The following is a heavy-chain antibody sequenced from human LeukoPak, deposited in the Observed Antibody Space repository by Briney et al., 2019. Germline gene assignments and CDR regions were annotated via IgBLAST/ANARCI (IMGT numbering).Heavy chain of an antibody. Sequence: GGSLRLSCAASGFTFSSYWMSWVRQAPGKGLEWVSVITGSGGNTYYADSVKGRFTISKDNSKNTVYLQMSSLRVDDSAVYYCAKAASSSWPSYYYGMDVWGQGTTVTVSS. V-gene: IGHV3-23*01. D-gene: IGHD6-13*01. CDR3: AKAASSSWPSYYYGMDV. CDR1: GFTFSSYW. CDR2: ITGSGGNT. J-gene: IGHJ6*02.